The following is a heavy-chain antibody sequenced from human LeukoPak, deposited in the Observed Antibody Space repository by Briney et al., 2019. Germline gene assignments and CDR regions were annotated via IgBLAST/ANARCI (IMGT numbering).Heavy chain of an antibody. CDR2: ISYDGSNK. D-gene: IGHD3-3*01. CDR1: GFTFSSYG. J-gene: IGHJ6*02. CDR3: AKGGGDFGVVNYYYYGMDV. Sequence: GGSLRLSCAASGFTFSSYGMHWVRQAPGKGLEWVAVISYDGSNKYYADSVKGRFTISRDNSKNTLYLQMNSLRAEDTAVYYCAKGGGDFGVVNYYYYGMDVWGQGTLVTVSS. V-gene: IGHV3-30*18.